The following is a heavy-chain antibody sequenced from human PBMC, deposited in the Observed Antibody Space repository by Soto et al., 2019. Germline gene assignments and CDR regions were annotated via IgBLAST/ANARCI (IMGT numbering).Heavy chain of an antibody. CDR3: ARVGILEPSKGFDI. Sequence: EVQLVESGGGLVQPGGSLRLSCAASGFTFSSYWMSWVRQAPGKGLEWVANIKQDGSEKYYVDSVKGRFTISRDNAKNSLYLQMNSLRAEDTAVYYCARVGILEPSKGFDIWGQGTMVTVSS. J-gene: IGHJ3*02. V-gene: IGHV3-7*01. CDR2: IKQDGSEK. CDR1: GFTFSSYW. D-gene: IGHD3-3*01.